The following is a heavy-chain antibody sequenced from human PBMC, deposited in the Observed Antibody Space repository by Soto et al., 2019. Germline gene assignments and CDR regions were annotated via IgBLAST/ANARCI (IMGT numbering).Heavy chain of an antibody. CDR1: GGSISSYY. Sequence: PSETLSLTCTVSGGSISSYYWSWIRQPPGKGLEWIGHIYENGTTYYNPSLKSRSTISADLSKNQFSLKLSSVTAADTAVYSCRRYCSGGRCYQDYYYAMDVWGQGTTVTVS. V-gene: IGHV4-59*12. CDR2: IYENGTT. J-gene: IGHJ6*02. CDR3: RRYCSGGRCYQDYYYAMDV. D-gene: IGHD2-15*01.